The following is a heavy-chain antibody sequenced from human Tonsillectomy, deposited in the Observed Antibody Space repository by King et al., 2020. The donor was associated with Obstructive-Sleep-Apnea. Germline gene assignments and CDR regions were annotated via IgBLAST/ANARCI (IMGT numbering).Heavy chain of an antibody. CDR2: MNPNSGNT. Sequence: EQLVQSGSEVKKPGASVKVSCKASGYTFTSYDINWVRPATGQGLEWMGWMNPNSGNTGYAHKFQGRVTMTRNTSISTAYMELSSLRSEDTAVYYCASITYYYDSSGYYRDYWGQGTLVTVSS. J-gene: IGHJ4*02. D-gene: IGHD3-22*01. CDR3: ASITYYYDSSGYYRDY. CDR1: GYTFTSYD. V-gene: IGHV1-8*01.